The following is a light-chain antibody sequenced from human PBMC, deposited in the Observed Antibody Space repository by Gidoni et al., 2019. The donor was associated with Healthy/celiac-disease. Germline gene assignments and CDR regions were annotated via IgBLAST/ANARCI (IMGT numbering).Light chain of an antibody. CDR3: QQANRFPIT. CDR2: AAS. J-gene: IGKJ5*01. Sequence: DIQMTQSPSSVSASVGDRVTITCRASQDISSWLAWYQQKPGKAPNLLIYAASSVQSGVPSRFSGSGSGTDFTLTIASLQPEDFATYFCQQANRFPITFGQGTRLEIK. V-gene: IGKV1-12*01. CDR1: QDISSW.